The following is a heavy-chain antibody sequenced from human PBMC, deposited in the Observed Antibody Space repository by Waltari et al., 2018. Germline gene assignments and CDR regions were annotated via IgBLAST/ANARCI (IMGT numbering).Heavy chain of an antibody. D-gene: IGHD3-3*01. CDR2: IHHRGIT. Sequence: QVQLQQWGAGLLKPSETPSLPCAVYGGSFSGYYWSWIRQPPGKGLGWSGEIHHRGITNNNPCLKSRVTISVDTSKNQFSLKLGSVTAADTAVYDCARGPRFGQYDFWSGYYNYWGQGTLVTVSS. CDR3: ARGPRFGQYDFWSGYYNY. J-gene: IGHJ4*02. CDR1: GGSFSGYY. V-gene: IGHV4-34*01.